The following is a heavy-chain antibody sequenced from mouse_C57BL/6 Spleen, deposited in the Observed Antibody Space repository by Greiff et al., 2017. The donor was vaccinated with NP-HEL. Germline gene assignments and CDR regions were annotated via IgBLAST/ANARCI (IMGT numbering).Heavy chain of an antibody. CDR2: IHPNSGST. D-gene: IGHD1-1*01. CDR3: ARRITTVVATSYFDY. V-gene: IGHV1-64*01. Sequence: QVQLQQPGADLVKPGASVKLSCKASGYTFTSYWMHWVKQRPGQGLEWIGMIHPNSGSTNYNEKFKSKATLTVDKSSSTAYMQLSSLTSEDSAVYYCARRITTVVATSYFDYWGQGTTLTVSS. CDR1: GYTFTSYW. J-gene: IGHJ2*01.